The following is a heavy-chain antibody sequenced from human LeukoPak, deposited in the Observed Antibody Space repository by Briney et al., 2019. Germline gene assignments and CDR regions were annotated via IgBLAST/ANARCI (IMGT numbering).Heavy chain of an antibody. Sequence: GGSLRFSFQAPGFIVVDNYMTWVRKAPGKGLEWVSIIYDDAYYADSVKGRFTISRDSSKNTVYLQMNSLRAEDTALYYCARDHRDYYMDVWGKGTTVTVSS. CDR3: ARDHRDYYMDV. J-gene: IGHJ6*03. V-gene: IGHV3-53*01. CDR2: IYDDA. D-gene: IGHD1-14*01. CDR1: GFIVVDNY.